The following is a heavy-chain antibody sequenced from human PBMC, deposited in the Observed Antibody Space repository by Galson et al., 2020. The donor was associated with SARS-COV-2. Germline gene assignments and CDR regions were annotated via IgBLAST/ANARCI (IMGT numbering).Heavy chain of an antibody. CDR3: ARDLLLWFGYGMDV. CDR2: ISYDGSNK. V-gene: IGHV3-30*04. D-gene: IGHD3-10*01. J-gene: IGHJ6*02. Sequence: QAGGSLRLSCAASGFTFSSYAMHWVRQAPGKGLEWVAVISYDGSNKYYADSVKGRFTISRDNSKNTLYLQMNSLRAEDTAVYYCARDLLLWFGYGMDVWGQGTKVTVSS. CDR1: GFTFSSYA.